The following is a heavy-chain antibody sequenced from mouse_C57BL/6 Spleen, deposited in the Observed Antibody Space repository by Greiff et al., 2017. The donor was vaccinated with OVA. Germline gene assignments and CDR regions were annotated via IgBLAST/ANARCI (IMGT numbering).Heavy chain of an antibody. D-gene: IGHD2-4*01. CDR3: ARDDYAGWFAY. CDR1: GYTFTSYW. Sequence: VQLQQSGAELVKPGASVKLSCKASGYTFTSYWMHWVKQRPGQGLEWIGMIHPNSGSTNYNEKFKSKATLTVDKSSSTAYMQLSSLTSEDSAVYYCARDDYAGWFAYWGQGTLVTVSA. J-gene: IGHJ3*01. CDR2: IHPNSGST. V-gene: IGHV1-64*01.